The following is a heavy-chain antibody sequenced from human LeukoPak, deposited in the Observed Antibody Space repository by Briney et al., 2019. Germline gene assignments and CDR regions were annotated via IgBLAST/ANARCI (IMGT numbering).Heavy chain of an antibody. Sequence: SQTLSLTCAISGDSVSSNSAAWNWIRQSPSRGLEWLGRTYYRSKWYNDYAVSVKSRITINPDTSKNQFSLQLNSVTPEDTAVYYCARGWFIAAAGTEDYFDYWGQGTLVTVSS. CDR3: ARGWFIAAAGTEDYFDY. V-gene: IGHV6-1*01. J-gene: IGHJ4*02. CDR1: GDSVSSNSAA. D-gene: IGHD6-13*01. CDR2: TYYRSKWYN.